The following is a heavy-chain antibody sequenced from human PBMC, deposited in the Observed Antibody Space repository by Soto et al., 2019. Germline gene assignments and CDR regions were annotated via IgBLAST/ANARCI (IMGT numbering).Heavy chain of an antibody. D-gene: IGHD4-17*01. Sequence: ASVKVSCKASGYTFTGYYMHWVRQAPGQGLEWMGWINPNSGGTNYAQKFQGWVTMTRDTSISTAYMELSRLRSDDTAVYYCARAHGDYGALDAFDIWGQGTMVTVSS. CDR3: ARAHGDYGALDAFDI. CDR2: INPNSGGT. J-gene: IGHJ3*02. V-gene: IGHV1-2*04. CDR1: GYTFTGYY.